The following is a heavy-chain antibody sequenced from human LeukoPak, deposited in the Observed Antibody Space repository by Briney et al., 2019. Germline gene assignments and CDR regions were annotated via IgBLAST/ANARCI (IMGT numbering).Heavy chain of an antibody. J-gene: IGHJ4*02. CDR2: IYYSGST. Sequence: PSETLSLTCTVSGGSISSSSYYWGWIRQPPGTGLEWIGSIYYSGSTYYNPSLKSRVTISVDTSKNQFSLRLSSVTAADTAVYCCARHWTMIVVVLDYWGQGTLVTVSS. V-gene: IGHV4-39*01. D-gene: IGHD3-22*01. CDR1: GGSISSSSYY. CDR3: ARHWTMIVVVLDY.